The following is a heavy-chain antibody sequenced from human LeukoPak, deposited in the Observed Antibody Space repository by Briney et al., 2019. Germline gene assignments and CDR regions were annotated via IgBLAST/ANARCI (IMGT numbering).Heavy chain of an antibody. CDR1: GFSFSSYA. D-gene: IGHD6-13*01. CDR3: AKLRSGGPAAGNY. J-gene: IGHJ4*02. V-gene: IGHV3-23*01. Sequence: GGPLRLSCAADGFSFSSYARSWVRQAPGKGLERVSAISGSDDTTYYADSVKGRFTISRDNSKNTVYLQMNSLRAEDTAVYYCAKLRSGGPAAGNYWGQGTLVTVSS. CDR2: ISGSDDTT.